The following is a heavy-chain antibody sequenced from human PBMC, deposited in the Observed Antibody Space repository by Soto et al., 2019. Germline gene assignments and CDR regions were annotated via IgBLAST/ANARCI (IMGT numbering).Heavy chain of an antibody. CDR3: ARNWGSAAFVY. D-gene: IGHD7-27*01. CDR1: GFTFSSYW. Sequence: EVQLVESGGGLVQPGGSLRLSCAASGFTFSSYWMHWVRQPPGKGLVWVSRINIDGSTTTYADSVKGRFTISRDNAKNTLYLQMNSLRAEDTAVYYSARNWGSAAFVYWGQGTLVTVSS. J-gene: IGHJ4*02. CDR2: INIDGSTT. V-gene: IGHV3-74*01.